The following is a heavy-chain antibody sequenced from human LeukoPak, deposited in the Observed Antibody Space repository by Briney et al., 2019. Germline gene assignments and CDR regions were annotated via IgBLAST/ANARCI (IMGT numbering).Heavy chain of an antibody. J-gene: IGHJ4*02. CDR3: ASGLGTFDY. D-gene: IGHD7-27*01. V-gene: IGHV3-48*02. CDR2: TSSGSSTI. Sequence: GGSLRLSCAASGFTFSRYNMNWVRQAPGKGLEWVSYTSSGSSTIYYADSVKGRLTISRDNAKNSLYLQMNSLRDEDTAVYYCASGLGTFDYWGQGTLVTVSS. CDR1: GFTFSRYN.